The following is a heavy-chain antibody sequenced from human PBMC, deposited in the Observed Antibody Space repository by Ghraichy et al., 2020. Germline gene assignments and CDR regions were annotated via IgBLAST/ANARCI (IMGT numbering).Heavy chain of an antibody. Sequence: GESLNISCAASGFTFSSYAMSWVRQAPGKGLEWVSAISGSGGSTYYADSVKGRFTISRDNSKNTLYLQMNSLRAEDTAVYYCAKWALWYSSGPFDYWGQGTLVTVS. J-gene: IGHJ4*02. CDR3: AKWALWYSSGPFDY. CDR1: GFTFSSYA. V-gene: IGHV3-23*01. D-gene: IGHD6-19*01. CDR2: ISGSGGST.